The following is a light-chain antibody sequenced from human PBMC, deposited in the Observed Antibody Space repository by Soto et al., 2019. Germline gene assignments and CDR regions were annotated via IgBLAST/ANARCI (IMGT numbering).Light chain of an antibody. CDR3: QHYNSYSEA. CDR2: DAS. CDR1: QSISSW. V-gene: IGKV1-5*01. Sequence: DIQMTQSPSTLSASVGDRVTLTFRASQSISSWLAWYQQKPGKAPKLLIYDASSLESGVPSRFSGSGSGTEFTLTISSLQPDDFATYDCQHYNSYSEAFGQGTKVDIK. J-gene: IGKJ1*01.